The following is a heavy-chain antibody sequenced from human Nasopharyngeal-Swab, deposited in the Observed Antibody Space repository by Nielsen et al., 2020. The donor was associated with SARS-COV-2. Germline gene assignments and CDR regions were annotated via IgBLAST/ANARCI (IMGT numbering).Heavy chain of an antibody. V-gene: IGHV3-30*03. D-gene: IGHD3-22*01. J-gene: IGHJ6*02. Sequence: GGSLRLSCAASGFTFSSYGMHWVRQAPGKGLEWVAVISYDGSNKNYADSVKGRFTISRDNSKNTLYLQMNSLRAEDTAVYYCARDRDPPLDYDSSGYYYYYYGMDVWGQGTTVTVSS. CDR1: GFTFSSYG. CDR3: ARDRDPPLDYDSSGYYYYYYGMDV. CDR2: ISYDGSNK.